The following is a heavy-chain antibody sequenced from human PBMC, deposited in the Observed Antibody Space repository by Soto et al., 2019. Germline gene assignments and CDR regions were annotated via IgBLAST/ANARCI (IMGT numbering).Heavy chain of an antibody. V-gene: IGHV7-4-1*01. CDR2: INTNTGNP. CDR3: AREPPMSYDFWSGHIFDYYYYGMDV. Sequence: GASVKVSCKASGYTFTSYAMNWVRQAPGQGLEWMGWINTNTGNPTYAQGFTGRFVFSLDTSVSTAYLQICSLKAEDTAVYYCAREPPMSYDFWSGHIFDYYYYGMDVWGQGTTVTVSS. J-gene: IGHJ6*02. CDR1: GYTFTSYA. D-gene: IGHD3-3*01.